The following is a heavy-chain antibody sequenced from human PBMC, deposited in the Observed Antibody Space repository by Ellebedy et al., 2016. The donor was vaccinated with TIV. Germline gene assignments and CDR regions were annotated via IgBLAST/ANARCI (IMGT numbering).Heavy chain of an antibody. CDR3: AREGGTYYSAHFDQ. CDR1: GFTFSSFA. D-gene: IGHD1-26*01. CDR2: IGDDAVAT. Sequence: PGGSLRLSCAASGFTFSSFAMSWVRQAPGIGLEWVSAIGDDAVATHYADSVKGRFTISRDNFGNMLYLQMNSLGAEDTAVYYCAREGGTYYSAHFDQWGQGTLVTVSS. J-gene: IGHJ4*02. V-gene: IGHV3-23*01.